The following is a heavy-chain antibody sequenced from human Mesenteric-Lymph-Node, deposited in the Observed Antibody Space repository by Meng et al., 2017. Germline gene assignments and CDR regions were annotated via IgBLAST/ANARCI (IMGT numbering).Heavy chain of an antibody. Sequence: SETLSLTCTVSGGSISSSSYYWGWIRQPPGKGLEWIGSIYYTGSTYYNPSLKSRVTISVDTSKNQFSLKLSSVTAADTAVYYCARGGFAWLLPYYYYGMDVWGQGTTVTVSS. CDR3: ARGGFAWLLPYYYYGMDV. CDR2: IYYTGST. D-gene: IGHD3-22*01. J-gene: IGHJ6*02. CDR1: GGSISSSSYY. V-gene: IGHV4-39*07.